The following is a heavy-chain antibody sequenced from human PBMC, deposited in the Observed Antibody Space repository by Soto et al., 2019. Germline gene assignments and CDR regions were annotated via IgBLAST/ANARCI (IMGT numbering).Heavy chain of an antibody. Sequence: QVQLQQWGAGLLKPSETLSLTCAVYGGSFSGYYWSWIRQPPGKGLEWIGEINHSGSTNYNPSLKRRVTISVDTSKSQFSLKLSYVTAADTAVYYCARGLLRGYSYGFLGYWGQGTLVTVSS. CDR2: INHSGST. CDR3: ARGLLRGYSYGFLGY. CDR1: GGSFSGYY. D-gene: IGHD5-18*01. J-gene: IGHJ4*02. V-gene: IGHV4-34*01.